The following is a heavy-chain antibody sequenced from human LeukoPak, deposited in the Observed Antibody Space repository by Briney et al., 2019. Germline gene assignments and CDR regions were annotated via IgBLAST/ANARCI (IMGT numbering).Heavy chain of an antibody. J-gene: IGHJ4*02. CDR3: ARRELFGDYFDS. CDR1: GYTFTSYD. V-gene: IGHV1-8*01. D-gene: IGHD3-10*01. CDR2: MNPNSGNT. Sequence: ASVKVSCKASGYTFTSYDINWVRQATGQGLEWMGWMNPNSGNTDYAQKFQGRVTFTRNTSISTVYMEVTSLRYEDTAVYYCARRELFGDYFDSWGPGTLVTVCS.